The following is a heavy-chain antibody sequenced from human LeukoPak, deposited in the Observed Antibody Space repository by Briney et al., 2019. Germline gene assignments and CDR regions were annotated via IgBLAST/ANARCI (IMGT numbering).Heavy chain of an antibody. CDR2: ISWKSGSI. Sequence: GRSLRLSCAASGFTFDDYAMHWVRQAPGKGLEWVSGISWKSGSIGYADSVKGRFTISRDNVKNSLYLQMNSLRAEDTALYYCAKAGYHYGVGAFDIWGKGQWSPSLQ. J-gene: IGHJ3*02. CDR3: AKAGYHYGVGAFDI. D-gene: IGHD3-22*01. V-gene: IGHV3-9*01. CDR1: GFTFDDYA.